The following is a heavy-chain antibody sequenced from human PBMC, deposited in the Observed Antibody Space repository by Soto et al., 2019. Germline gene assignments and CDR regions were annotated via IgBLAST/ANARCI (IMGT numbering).Heavy chain of an antibody. CDR1: EYSFTEYC. Sequence: AESLTNCCKGSEYSFTEYCIAWVLQVPGKGLEWMGVFYPADFNFRKSPSFQGQVTFSADKSLSTAYLEWGSLRASDTAIYYCARQYVSARTLQLVSYAYWRKGTLVTVSS. CDR3: ARQYVSARTLQLVSYAY. J-gene: IGHJ4*02. CDR2: FYPADFNF. V-gene: IGHV5-51*01. D-gene: IGHD6-13*01.